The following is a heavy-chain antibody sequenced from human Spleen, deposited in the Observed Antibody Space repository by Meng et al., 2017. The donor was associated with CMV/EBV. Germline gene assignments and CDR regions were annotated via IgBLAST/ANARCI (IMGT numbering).Heavy chain of an antibody. CDR2: ISSSGSTI. D-gene: IGHD1-14*01. V-gene: IGHV3-11*04. CDR1: GFTYSDYC. CDR3: ARELTPNWFDP. Sequence: CVASGFTYSDYCMSWIRQAPGKGLEWVSYISSSGSTIYYADSVKGRFTISRDNAKNSLYLHMNSLRAEDTAVYYCARELTPNWFDPWGQGTLVTVSS. J-gene: IGHJ5*02.